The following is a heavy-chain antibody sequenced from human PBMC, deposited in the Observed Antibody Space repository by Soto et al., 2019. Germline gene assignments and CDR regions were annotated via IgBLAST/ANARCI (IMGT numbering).Heavy chain of an antibody. Sequence: GGSLRLSCAASGFTFDDYAMHWVRQAPGKGLEWVSGISWNSGSIGYADSVKGQFTISRDNAKNSLYLQMNSLRAEDTALYYCAKDRTVWFGELPSGYFDYWGQGTLVTVSS. D-gene: IGHD3-10*01. V-gene: IGHV3-9*01. CDR2: ISWNSGSI. CDR1: GFTFDDYA. J-gene: IGHJ4*02. CDR3: AKDRTVWFGELPSGYFDY.